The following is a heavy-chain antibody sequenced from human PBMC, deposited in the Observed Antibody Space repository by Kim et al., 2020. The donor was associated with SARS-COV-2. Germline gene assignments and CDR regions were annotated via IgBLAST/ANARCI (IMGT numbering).Heavy chain of an antibody. CDR3: ARGENYYGSGSLVGY. V-gene: IGHV3-30*07. Sequence: DSVKGRFTISRDNSKNTLYLQMNSLRAEDTAVYYCARGENYYGSGSLVGYWGQGTLVTVSS. D-gene: IGHD3-10*01. J-gene: IGHJ4*02.